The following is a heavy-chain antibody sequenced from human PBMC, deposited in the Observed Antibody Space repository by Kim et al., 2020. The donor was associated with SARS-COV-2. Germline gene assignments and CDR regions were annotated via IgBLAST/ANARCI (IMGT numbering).Heavy chain of an antibody. CDR3: ARGPDYGSGSSHFDY. Sequence: RKCQGRVTMTRNTSISTAYMELSSLRSEDTAVYYCARGPDYGSGSSHFDYWGQGTLVTVSS. V-gene: IGHV1-8*01. D-gene: IGHD3-10*01. J-gene: IGHJ4*02.